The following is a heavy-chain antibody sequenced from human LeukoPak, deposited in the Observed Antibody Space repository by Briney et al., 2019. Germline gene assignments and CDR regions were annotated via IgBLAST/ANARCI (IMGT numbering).Heavy chain of an antibody. CDR3: ARGSDCSGGSCYSYWYFDL. J-gene: IGHJ2*01. Sequence: GRSLRLSCAVSAFTFSSYWRHWVRHAPGKGLVWVSRINSDGSSTSYADSVKGRFTISRDNAKNTLYLQMNSLRAEDTAMYYCARGSDCSGGSCYSYWYFDLWGRGTLVTVSS. V-gene: IGHV3-74*01. CDR2: INSDGSST. D-gene: IGHD2-15*01. CDR1: AFTFSSYW.